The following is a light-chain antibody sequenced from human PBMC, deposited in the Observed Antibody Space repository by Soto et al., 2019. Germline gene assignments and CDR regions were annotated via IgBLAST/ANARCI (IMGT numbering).Light chain of an antibody. Sequence: IQMTQSPSTLSASVGDRVTITCRASQSVSSWSAWYQQKPGKVPKLLIYDASTLESGVPSTFGGSGSGTEFTLTISSLQPEDFATYFCQQYNSYPYTFGQGTKLEI. CDR3: QQYNSYPYT. CDR1: QSVSSW. V-gene: IGKV1-5*01. J-gene: IGKJ2*01. CDR2: DAS.